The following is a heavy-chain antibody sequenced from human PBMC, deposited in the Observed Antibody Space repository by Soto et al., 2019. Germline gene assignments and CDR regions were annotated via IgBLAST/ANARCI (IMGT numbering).Heavy chain of an antibody. CDR3: AKDPEVVVTAPDY. V-gene: IGHV3-23*01. J-gene: IGHJ4*02. CDR2: ISGRGDST. CDR1: GFIFGHYA. Sequence: PGGSLRLSCAGSGFIFGHYAMTWVRQAPGKGLEWISAISGRGDSTYYADAVKGRFTISRDNSKNTLYLQMNSLRAEDTAVYYCAKDPEVVVTAPDYWGQGTLVTVSS. D-gene: IGHD2-21*02.